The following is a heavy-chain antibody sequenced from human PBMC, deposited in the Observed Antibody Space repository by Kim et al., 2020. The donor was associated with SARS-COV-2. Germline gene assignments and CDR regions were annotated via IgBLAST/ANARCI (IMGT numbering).Heavy chain of an antibody. CDR1: GFSFSAFG. V-gene: IGHV3-30*18. J-gene: IGHJ6*02. D-gene: IGHD3-3*02. Sequence: GGSLRLSCAASGFSFSAFGMHWVRQAPGKGLEWVAVISYDGTTKYYADSVKGRFTISRDNSKNTLYLQMNSLRAEDTAVYYCAKRGSRELGLYGMDVWGQGTTVTVSS. CDR3: AKRGSRELGLYGMDV. CDR2: ISYDGTTK.